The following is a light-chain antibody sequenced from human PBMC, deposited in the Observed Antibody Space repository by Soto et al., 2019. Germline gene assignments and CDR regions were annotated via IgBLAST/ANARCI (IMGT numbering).Light chain of an antibody. CDR2: GAS. J-gene: IGKJ5*01. V-gene: IGKV3-20*01. CDR3: QQYGSSPPVT. Sequence: EIVLTQSPGTLSLSPGERDTLSCRASQSVSISYLAWYQQKPGQAPRLLIYGASGRATGIPDRFSGSGSGTDFTLTINRLEPEDFALYYCQQYGSSPPVTFGQGTRLEIK. CDR1: QSVSISY.